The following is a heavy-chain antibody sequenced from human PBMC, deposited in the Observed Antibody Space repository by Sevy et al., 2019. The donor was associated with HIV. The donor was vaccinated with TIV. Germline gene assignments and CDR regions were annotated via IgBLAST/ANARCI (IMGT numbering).Heavy chain of an antibody. J-gene: IGHJ4*02. CDR3: AREGSGSYLPPSDY. Sequence: ASVMVSCKASGYTFTSYGISWVRQAPGQGLEWMGWISAYNGNTNYAQKLQGRVTMTTDTSTSTAYMELRSLRSDDTAVYYCAREGSGSYLPPSDYWGQGTLVTVSS. CDR2: ISAYNGNT. V-gene: IGHV1-18*04. D-gene: IGHD1-26*01. CDR1: GYTFTSYG.